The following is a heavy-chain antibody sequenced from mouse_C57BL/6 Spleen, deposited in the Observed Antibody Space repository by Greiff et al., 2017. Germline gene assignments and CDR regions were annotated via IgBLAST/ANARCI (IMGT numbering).Heavy chain of an antibody. J-gene: IGHJ3*01. V-gene: IGHV1-26*01. CDR2: INPNNGGT. CDR3: APHDGYYVFFAY. Sequence: EVQLQQSGPELVKPGASVKISCKASGYTFTDYYMNWVKQSHGKSLEWIGDINPNNGGTSYNQKFKGKATLTVDKSSSTAYMELRSLTSEDSAVYYCAPHDGYYVFFAYWGQGTLVTVSA. D-gene: IGHD2-3*01. CDR1: GYTFTDYY.